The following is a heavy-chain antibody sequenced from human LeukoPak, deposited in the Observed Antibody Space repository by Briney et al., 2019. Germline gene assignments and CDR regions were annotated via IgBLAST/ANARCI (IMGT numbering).Heavy chain of an antibody. CDR1: GGSFSGYY. J-gene: IGHJ6*03. D-gene: IGHD6-13*01. Sequence: SETLSLTCAVYGGSFSGYYWSWIRQPPGKGLEWIGEINHSGSTNYNPSLKSRVTISVDTSKNQFSLKLSSVTAADTAVYYCARVDGYSSSWYYYYYYMDVWGKGTTVTVSS. CDR2: INHSGST. V-gene: IGHV4-34*01. CDR3: ARVDGYSSSWYYYYYYMDV.